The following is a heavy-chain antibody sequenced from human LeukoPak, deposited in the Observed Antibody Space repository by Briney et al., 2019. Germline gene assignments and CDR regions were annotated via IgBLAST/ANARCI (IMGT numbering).Heavy chain of an antibody. Sequence: ASVKVSCKASGYTFTDYYMHWVRQAPGQGLEWMGWINPNSGGTNYAQKFQGRVTMTRDTSISTAYMELSRLRSDDTAVYYCARGYYDESSGFDYWGQGTLVTVSS. D-gene: IGHD3-22*01. CDR1: GYTFTDYY. CDR3: ARGYYDESSGFDY. V-gene: IGHV1-2*02. CDR2: INPNSGGT. J-gene: IGHJ4*02.